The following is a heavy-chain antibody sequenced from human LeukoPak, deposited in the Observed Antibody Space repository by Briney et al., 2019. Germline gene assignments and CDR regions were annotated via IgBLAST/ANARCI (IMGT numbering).Heavy chain of an antibody. Sequence: ASVKASCKASGYTFTGYYMHWVRQAPGQGPEWMGWINPNSGGTKNAQKFQGRVIMTRDTSISTAYMEVSSLRSDDTAVYYCARYGDSSSSGFDYWGQGTLVTVSS. D-gene: IGHD6-6*01. V-gene: IGHV1-2*02. CDR3: ARYGDSSSSGFDY. J-gene: IGHJ4*02. CDR1: GYTFTGYY. CDR2: INPNSGGT.